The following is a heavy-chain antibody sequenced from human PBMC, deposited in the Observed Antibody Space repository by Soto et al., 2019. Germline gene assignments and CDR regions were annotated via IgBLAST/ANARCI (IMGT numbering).Heavy chain of an antibody. CDR2: IIPIFGTA. D-gene: IGHD5-12*01. Sequence: SVKVSCKASGGTFSSYTISWVRQAPGQGLEWMGGIIPIFGTANYAQKFQGRVTITADESTSTAYMELSSLRSEDTAVYYCARVLKDWLNWFDPWGQGTLVTVSS. CDR1: GGTFSSYT. CDR3: ARVLKDWLNWFDP. J-gene: IGHJ5*02. V-gene: IGHV1-69*13.